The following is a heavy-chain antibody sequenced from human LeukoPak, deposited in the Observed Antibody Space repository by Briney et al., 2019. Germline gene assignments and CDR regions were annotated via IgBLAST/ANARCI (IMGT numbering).Heavy chain of an antibody. Sequence: PSETLSLTCTVSGGSINRSSRYYWGWIRQPPGKGLEWIGSIFYSGSTYYNPSLKSRVTISVDTSNNQFSLKLTSVTAADTAVYYCARHVPSTIFFNWSDPWGQGTLVTVSS. V-gene: IGHV4-39*01. CDR3: ARHVPSTIFFNWSDP. J-gene: IGHJ5*02. CDR1: GGSINRSSRYY. CDR2: IFYSGST. D-gene: IGHD3-3*01.